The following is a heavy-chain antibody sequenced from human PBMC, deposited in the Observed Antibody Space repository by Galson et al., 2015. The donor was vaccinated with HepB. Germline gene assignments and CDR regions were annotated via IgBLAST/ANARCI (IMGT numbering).Heavy chain of an antibody. J-gene: IGHJ3*02. Sequence: SLRLSCAASGFTFSSYGMHWVRQAPGKGLEWVAVISYDGSNKYYADSVKGRFTISRDNSKNTLYLQMNSLRAEDTAVYYCAKDLPSSGAFDIWGQGTMVTVSS. CDR2: ISYDGSNK. V-gene: IGHV3-30*18. CDR1: GFTFSSYG. D-gene: IGHD3-10*01. CDR3: AKDLPSSGAFDI.